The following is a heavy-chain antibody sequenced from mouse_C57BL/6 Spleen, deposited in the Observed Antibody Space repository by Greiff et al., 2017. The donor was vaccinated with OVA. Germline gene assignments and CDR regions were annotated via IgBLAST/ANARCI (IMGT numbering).Heavy chain of an antibody. CDR1: GYTFTSYW. CDR2: IHPNSGST. CDR3: AIYYDYDWFAY. V-gene: IGHV1-64*01. J-gene: IGHJ3*01. Sequence: QVQLQQPGAELVKPGASVKLSCKASGYTFTSYWMHWVKQRPGQGLEWIGMIHPNSGSTNYNEKLKSKATLTVDKSSSTAYMQRSSLTSDDSAVYYCAIYYDYDWFAYWGQGTLVTVSA. D-gene: IGHD2-4*01.